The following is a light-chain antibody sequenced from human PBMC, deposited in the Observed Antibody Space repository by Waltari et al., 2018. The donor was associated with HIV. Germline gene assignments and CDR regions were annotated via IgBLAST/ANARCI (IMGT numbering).Light chain of an antibody. CDR3: SSFSITSTLVV. V-gene: IGLV2-14*03. Sequence: PGQSITIPCTGTSSDIGGYNYVSWYQQHPGKAPKLMIFDASNRPSGISNRFSGSKSGNTASLTISGLQADDEAHYFCSSFSITSTLVVFGGGTKLTVL. CDR1: SSDIGGYNY. J-gene: IGLJ2*01. CDR2: DAS.